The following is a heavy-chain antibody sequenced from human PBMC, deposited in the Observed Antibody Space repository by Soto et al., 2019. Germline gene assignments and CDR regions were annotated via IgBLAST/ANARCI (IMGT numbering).Heavy chain of an antibody. CDR1: GFTVSPTY. J-gene: IGHJ4*02. CDR3: ARVRPYDYIWGSYRPYDY. CDR2: IYTGGST. V-gene: IGHV3-66*01. D-gene: IGHD3-16*02. Sequence: EVQVVESGGGLVQPGGPLRLSCAPSGFTVSPTYMSWVRQAPGRGREWVSVIYTGGSTYYADSVKGRFTISRDNSKNTLYLQMNSLRAGDTAVYYCARVRPYDYIWGSYRPYDYWGQGTLVTVSS.